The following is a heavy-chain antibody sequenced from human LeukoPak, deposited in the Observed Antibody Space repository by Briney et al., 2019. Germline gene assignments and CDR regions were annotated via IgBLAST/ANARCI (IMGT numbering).Heavy chain of an antibody. CDR1: GFTFSSYG. J-gene: IGHJ3*02. CDR3: AKVIVSRIAARPGSHDAFDI. CDR2: ISYDGSNK. Sequence: GGSLRLSCAASGFTFSSYGMHWVRQAPGKGLEWVAVISYDGSNKYYADSVKGRFTISRDNSKNTLYLQMNSLRAEDTAVYYCAKVIVSRIAARPGSHDAFDIWGQGTMVTVSS. V-gene: IGHV3-30*18. D-gene: IGHD6-6*01.